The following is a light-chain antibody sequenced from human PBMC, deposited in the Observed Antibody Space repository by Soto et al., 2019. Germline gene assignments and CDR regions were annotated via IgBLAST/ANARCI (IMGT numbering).Light chain of an antibody. CDR3: QQYDNSLYT. CDR1: QSVSSSF. J-gene: IGKJ2*01. Sequence: EIVLTQSPGTLSLSPGERATLSCRASQSVSSSFLAWYQQKPGQPPRLLIYAASSRATGIADRFSGSGYGTDFTLTISRLEPEDFAVYYCQQYDNSLYTFGQGTKLEIK. V-gene: IGKV3-20*01. CDR2: AAS.